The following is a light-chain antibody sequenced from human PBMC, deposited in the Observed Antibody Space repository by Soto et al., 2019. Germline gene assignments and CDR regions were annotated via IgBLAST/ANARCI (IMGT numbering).Light chain of an antibody. CDR2: GAS. CDR3: QQYYSTPQT. Sequence: DIVMTQSPDSLAVSLGERATINCKSSQSVVYSSNNRNYLAWYQQKPGQPPKLLIYGASTRESGVPDRFSGSWSGTDFTLTISSLHAEDVAVYYCQQYYSTPQTFGRGTKVEIK. CDR1: QSVVYSSNNRNY. J-gene: IGKJ4*01. V-gene: IGKV4-1*01.